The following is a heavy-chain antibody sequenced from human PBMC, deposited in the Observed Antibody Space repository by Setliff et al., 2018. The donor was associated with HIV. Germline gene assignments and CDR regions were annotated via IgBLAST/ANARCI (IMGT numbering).Heavy chain of an antibody. D-gene: IGHD3-10*01. CDR2: IYPTGSS. V-gene: IGHV4-4*07. J-gene: IGHJ4*02. Sequence: SETLSLTCTVSGGSMSSYYWSWIRQPAGKGLEWIGRIYPTGSSNYNPSLRSRVTMSVATSKSQFSLNLNSVTAADTAVYYCARDRGIYNTAKGLDYWGQGTLVTVSS. CDR3: ARDRGIYNTAKGLDY. CDR1: GGSMSSYY.